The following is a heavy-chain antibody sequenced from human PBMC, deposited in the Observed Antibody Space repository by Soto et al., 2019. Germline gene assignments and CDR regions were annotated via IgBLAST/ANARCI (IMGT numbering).Heavy chain of an antibody. Sequence: SETLSLTCTVSGGSISSFCYYWSWIRQHPGKGLEWIGYISYSGSTYYNPSLESRVTISVDTSKNQFSLKLSSVTAADTAVYYCARDALSRDSIWGQGTLVTVSS. CDR1: GGSISSFCYY. CDR3: ARDALSRDSI. J-gene: IGHJ4*02. CDR2: ISYSGST. D-gene: IGHD3-22*01. V-gene: IGHV4-31*03.